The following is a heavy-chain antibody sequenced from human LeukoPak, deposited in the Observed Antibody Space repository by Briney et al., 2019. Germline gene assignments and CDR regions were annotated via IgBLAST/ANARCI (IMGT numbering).Heavy chain of an antibody. CDR3: ARDPAYCGGDCYPDY. D-gene: IGHD2-21*02. CDR2: IIPILGIA. V-gene: IGHV1-69*04. J-gene: IGHJ4*02. Sequence: SVKVSCKASGGTFSSYAISWVRQAPGQGLEWMGRIIPILGIANYAQKFQGRVTITADKSTSTAYMELSSLRSEDTAVYYCARDPAYCGGDCYPDYWGQGTLVTVSS. CDR1: GGTFSSYA.